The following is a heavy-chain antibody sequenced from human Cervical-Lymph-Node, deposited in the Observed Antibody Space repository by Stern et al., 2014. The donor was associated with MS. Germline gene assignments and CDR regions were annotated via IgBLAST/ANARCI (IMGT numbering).Heavy chain of an antibody. Sequence: EVQLVESGGGLIQPGGSLRLSCAAPGFIVSKNYMSWVRQAPGKGLEWVSLIYTDGSTYYAGSVKGRFTLSRDSSKNKPFLQMNSLRAEDTAMYYCARAIFGVNTAAMAPDAFDSWGQGTMVTVSS. CDR1: GFIVSKNY. V-gene: IGHV3-53*01. CDR2: IYTDGST. CDR3: ARAIFGVNTAAMAPDAFDS. D-gene: IGHD3-3*01. J-gene: IGHJ3*01.